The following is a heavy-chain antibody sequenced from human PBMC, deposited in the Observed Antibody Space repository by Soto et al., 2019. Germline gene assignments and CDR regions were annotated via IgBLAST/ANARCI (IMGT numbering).Heavy chain of an antibody. Sequence: EVQLVESGGGLVQPGWSLRLSCAASGFTFDDYAIHWVRQAPGRGLEWVSGITWNSRRIDYADSVKGRFTISRDNAKNSLYLQMNSLRTEDTALYYCAKMSKIRGVRDYFDSWDQGTLVTVSS. V-gene: IGHV3-9*01. J-gene: IGHJ4*02. D-gene: IGHD3-10*01. CDR3: AKMSKIRGVRDYFDS. CDR2: ITWNSRRI. CDR1: GFTFDDYA.